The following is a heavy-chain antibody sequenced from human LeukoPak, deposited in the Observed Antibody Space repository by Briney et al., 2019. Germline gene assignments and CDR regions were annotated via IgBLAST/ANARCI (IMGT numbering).Heavy chain of an antibody. Sequence: GGSLRLSCAASGFTFEDYAMQWVRQAPGKGREWLSGISWNSGSIGYADSVKGRFTISRDNAKNSLYLQMNSLRAEDTALYYCAKDLYSSSWAYYFDYWGQGTLVTVSS. D-gene: IGHD6-13*01. CDR2: ISWNSGSI. CDR3: AKDLYSSSWAYYFDY. J-gene: IGHJ4*02. CDR1: GFTFEDYA. V-gene: IGHV3-9*01.